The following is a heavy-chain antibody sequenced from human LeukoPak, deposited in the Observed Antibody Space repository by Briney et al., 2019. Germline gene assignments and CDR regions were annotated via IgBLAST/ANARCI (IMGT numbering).Heavy chain of an antibody. CDR3: AREPQYVDVDY. Sequence: SETLSLTCTVSGDSITSGSFYWSWIRQPAGKGLEWIGHISTSGSTNYNPSLKGRVTISLDTSKNQFSLKLSSVTAADTAVYYCAREPQYVDVDYWGQGTLVTVSS. V-gene: IGHV4-61*09. J-gene: IGHJ4*02. CDR1: GDSITSGSFY. D-gene: IGHD5-12*01. CDR2: ISTSGST.